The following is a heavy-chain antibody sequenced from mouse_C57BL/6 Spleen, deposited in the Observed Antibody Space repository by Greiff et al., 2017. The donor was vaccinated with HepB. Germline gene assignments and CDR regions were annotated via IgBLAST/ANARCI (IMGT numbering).Heavy chain of an antibody. CDR3: ATGTGAMDY. CDR1: GFTFSDYG. D-gene: IGHD4-1*01. J-gene: IGHJ4*01. Sequence: EVKLVESGGGLVKPGGSLKLSCAASGFTFSDYGMHWVRQAPEKGLEWVAYISSGSSTIYYADTVKGRFTISRDNAKNTLFLQMTSLGSEDTAMYYCATGTGAMDYWGQGTSVTVSS. CDR2: ISSGSSTI. V-gene: IGHV5-17*01.